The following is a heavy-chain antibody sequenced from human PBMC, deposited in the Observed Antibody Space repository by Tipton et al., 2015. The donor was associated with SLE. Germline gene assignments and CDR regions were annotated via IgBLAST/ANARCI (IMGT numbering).Heavy chain of an antibody. V-gene: IGHV1-2*02. Sequence: QSGPEVKKPGASVKVSCKASGYTFTGYYMHWVRQAPGQGLEWMGWINPNSGGTNYAQKFQGRVTMTRDTSISTAYMELSRLRSDDTAVYYCARDLPYYDFWSGYYSGYFDYWGQGTLVTVSS. CDR2: INPNSGGT. D-gene: IGHD3-3*01. CDR1: GYTFTGYY. J-gene: IGHJ4*02. CDR3: ARDLPYYDFWSGYYSGYFDY.